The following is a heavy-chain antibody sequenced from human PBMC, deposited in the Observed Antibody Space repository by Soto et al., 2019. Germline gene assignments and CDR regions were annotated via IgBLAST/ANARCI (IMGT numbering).Heavy chain of an antibody. CDR3: ARDSSGTADYYYYYMDV. J-gene: IGHJ6*03. D-gene: IGHD6-13*01. Sequence: GGSLRLSCAASGFTFSSYSMNWVRQAPGKGLEWVSSISSSSSYIYYADSVKGRFTISRDNAKNSLYLQMNSLRAEDTAVYYCARDSSGTADYYYYYMDVWGKGTTVTVSS. CDR1: GFTFSSYS. CDR2: ISSSSSYI. V-gene: IGHV3-21*01.